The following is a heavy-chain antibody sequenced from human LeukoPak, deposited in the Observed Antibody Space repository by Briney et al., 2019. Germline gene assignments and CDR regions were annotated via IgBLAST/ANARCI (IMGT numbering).Heavy chain of an antibody. D-gene: IGHD2-15*01. CDR2: IFYSGST. V-gene: IGHV4-39*07. J-gene: IGHJ6*03. Sequence: PSETLSLTCTVSGGSISTSNYYWGWIRQPPGKGLEWIGNIFYSGSTYYSPSLKSRVTISVDTSKNQFSLKLSSVTAADTAVYYCARDYWYYYYYYMDVWGKGTTVTISS. CDR3: ARDYWYYYYYYMDV. CDR1: GGSISTSNYY.